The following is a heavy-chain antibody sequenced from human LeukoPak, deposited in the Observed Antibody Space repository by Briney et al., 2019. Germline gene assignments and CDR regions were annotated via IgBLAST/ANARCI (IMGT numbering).Heavy chain of an antibody. CDR1: GFTCNTYA. CDR3: ARSVRIAANV. J-gene: IGHJ4*02. CDR2: ISGSAAST. V-gene: IGHV3-23*01. Sequence: GGSLRRSGAGSGFTCNTYAMTWVRQAPGKGLEWVSSISGSAASTYYADSVKGRFTISRDSCKNTLYLQMNRLRAEDTAIYYCARSVRIAANVWGQGTLVTVSS. D-gene: IGHD6-13*01.